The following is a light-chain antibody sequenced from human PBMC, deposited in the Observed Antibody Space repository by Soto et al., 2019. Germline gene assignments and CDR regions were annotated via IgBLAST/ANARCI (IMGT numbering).Light chain of an antibody. V-gene: IGKV1-39*01. J-gene: IGKJ3*01. CDR3: QQSYSTLFT. CDR2: AVS. CDR1: QTVIRY. Sequence: IQMTQFPSSLSASVGDRVTITCRAGQTVIRYLNWYQQKPGRAPNLLVYAVSNLQSGVPSRFSGSGSWTDFTLTIISLQPEDFATYYCQQSYSTLFTFGPGTKVEI.